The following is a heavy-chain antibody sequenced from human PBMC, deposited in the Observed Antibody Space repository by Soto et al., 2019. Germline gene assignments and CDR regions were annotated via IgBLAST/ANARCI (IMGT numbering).Heavy chain of an antibody. CDR1: GGSISSYY. CDR2: IYYSGST. V-gene: IGHV4-59*01. CDR3: ARTLKRYYLDY. J-gene: IGHJ4*02. Sequence: SETLSLTCTVSGGSISSYYWSWIRQPPGKGLEWIGYIYYSGSTNYNPSLKSRVTISVDTSKNQFSLKLSSVTAADTAVYYCARTLKRYYLDYWGQGTLVTVSS.